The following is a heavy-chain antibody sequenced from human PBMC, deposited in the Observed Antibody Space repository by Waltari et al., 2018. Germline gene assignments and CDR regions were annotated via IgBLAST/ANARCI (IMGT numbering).Heavy chain of an antibody. J-gene: IGHJ3*02. CDR3: AIVYSSSWYGAFDI. CDR2: INPNSGGT. V-gene: IGHV1-2*06. D-gene: IGHD6-13*01. CDR1: GYTFTGSY. Sequence: QVQLVQSGAEVKKPGASVKVSCKASGYTFTGSYMHWVRQAPGQGLEWMGRINPNSGGTNYAHKFQGRVTMTRDTAISTAYMELSRLRADETAVYYCAIVYSSSWYGAFDIWGQGTMVTVSS.